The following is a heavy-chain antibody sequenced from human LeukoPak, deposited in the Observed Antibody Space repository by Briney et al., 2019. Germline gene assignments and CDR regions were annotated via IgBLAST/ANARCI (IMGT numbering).Heavy chain of an antibody. Sequence: PGGSLRLSCAGSGFIFSNYWMSWVRQAPGKGLEWVANIKQDGSEKYYVDSVKGRFTISRDNAKKSLYLQMNSLRAEDTAVYYCARTSYSSGWMFDYWGQGTLVTVSS. CDR3: ARTSYSSGWMFDY. CDR1: GFIFSNYW. CDR2: IKQDGSEK. V-gene: IGHV3-7*03. D-gene: IGHD6-19*01. J-gene: IGHJ4*02.